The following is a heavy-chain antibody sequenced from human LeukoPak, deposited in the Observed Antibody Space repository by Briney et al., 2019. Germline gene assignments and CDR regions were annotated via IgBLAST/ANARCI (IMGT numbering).Heavy chain of an antibody. J-gene: IGHJ5*02. V-gene: IGHV3-21*01. Sequence: PGGSLRLSCAASGFTFSSYSMNWARQAPGKGLEWVSSISSSSSYIYYADSVKGRFTISRDNAKNSLYLQMNSLRAEDTAVYYCARDRIAAYNWFDPWGRGTLVTVSS. CDR3: ARDRIAAYNWFDP. CDR1: GFTFSSYS. D-gene: IGHD6-13*01. CDR2: ISSSSSYI.